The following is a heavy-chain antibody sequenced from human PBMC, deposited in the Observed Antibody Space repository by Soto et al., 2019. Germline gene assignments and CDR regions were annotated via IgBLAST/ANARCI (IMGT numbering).Heavy chain of an antibody. D-gene: IGHD3-9*01. CDR3: GGGQITIFSFDY. CDR2: IYYSGNT. J-gene: IGHJ4*02. CDR1: GGSISSYY. Sequence: SETLSLTCTVSGGSISSYYWSWIRQPPGKGLEWIGYIYYSGNTNYNPSLKSRVTISLDTSKKQFSLKLNSVTAADTAVYYCGGGQITIFSFDYWGQGALVTVS. V-gene: IGHV4-59*01.